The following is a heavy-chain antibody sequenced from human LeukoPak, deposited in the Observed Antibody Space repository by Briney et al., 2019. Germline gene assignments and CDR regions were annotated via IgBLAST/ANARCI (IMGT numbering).Heavy chain of an antibody. J-gene: IGHJ4*02. CDR3: ARDRGPSYYYDSSGYYLGPCYFDY. CDR1: GGSISSYY. V-gene: IGHV4-39*07. Sequence: SETLSLTCTVSGGSISSYYWGWIRQPPGKGLEWIGSIYYSGSTYYNPSLKSRVTISVDTSKNQFSLKLSSVTAADTAVYYCARDRGPSYYYDSSGYYLGPCYFDYWGQGTLVTVSS. CDR2: IYYSGST. D-gene: IGHD3-22*01.